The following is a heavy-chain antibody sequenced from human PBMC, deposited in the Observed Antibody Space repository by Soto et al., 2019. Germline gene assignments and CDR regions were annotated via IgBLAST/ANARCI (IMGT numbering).Heavy chain of an antibody. V-gene: IGHV1-69*13. CDR2: IIPIFGTA. J-gene: IGHJ5*02. CDR3: ARDRVRDIVVVVAAGGSWFDP. Sequence: SVKVSCKASGGTFSSYAISWVRQAPGQGLEWMGGIIPIFGTANYAQKFQGRVTITADESTSTAYMELSSLRSEDTAVYYCARDRVRDIVVVVAAGGSWFDPWG. CDR1: GGTFSSYA. D-gene: IGHD2-15*01.